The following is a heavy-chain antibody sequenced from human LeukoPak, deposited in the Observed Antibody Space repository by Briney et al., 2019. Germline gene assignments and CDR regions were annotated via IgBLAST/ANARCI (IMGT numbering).Heavy chain of an antibody. V-gene: IGHV3-23*01. CDR3: AKVGGYSGYDPIDY. Sequence: QPGGSLRLSCAASGFTFSSYAMSWVRQAPGRGLEWVSAISGSGGSTYYADSVKGRFTISRDNSKNTLYLQMNSLRAEDTAVYYCAKVGGYSGYDPIDYWGQGTLVTVSS. CDR1: GFTFSSYA. D-gene: IGHD5-12*01. CDR2: ISGSGGST. J-gene: IGHJ4*02.